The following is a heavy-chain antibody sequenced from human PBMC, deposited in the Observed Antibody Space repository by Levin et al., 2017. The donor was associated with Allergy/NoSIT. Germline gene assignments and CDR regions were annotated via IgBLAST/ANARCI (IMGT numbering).Heavy chain of an antibody. D-gene: IGHD6-19*01. V-gene: IGHV3-11*01. CDR2: ISHTGSTI. J-gene: IGHJ5*01. CDR3: ARDRYSSGYYES. Sequence: GESLKISCAASGFTFSDYYMSWFRQAPGKGLEWVSFISHTGSTIHYADSVRGRFTISRDNAKNSLYLQIDSLRPEDTAVYYCARDRYSSGYYESWGHGTLVTVSS. CDR1: GFTFSDYY.